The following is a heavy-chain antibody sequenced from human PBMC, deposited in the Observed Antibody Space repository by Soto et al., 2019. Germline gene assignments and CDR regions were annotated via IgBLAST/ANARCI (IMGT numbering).Heavy chain of an antibody. D-gene: IGHD3-10*01. J-gene: IGHJ4*02. CDR1: GFIFRTFA. V-gene: IGHV3-23*01. Sequence: EVQLLESGGGLVQPGGSLRLSCAASGFIFRTFAMSWVRQAPGKGLEWVSGISESGDYRYYGDAVKGRFTISRDNSKNTLYLPRTSLRAEDTAISYCAIDRLGFGRATEDNWGQGIRVSVSS. CDR3: AIDRLGFGRATEDN. CDR2: ISESGDYR.